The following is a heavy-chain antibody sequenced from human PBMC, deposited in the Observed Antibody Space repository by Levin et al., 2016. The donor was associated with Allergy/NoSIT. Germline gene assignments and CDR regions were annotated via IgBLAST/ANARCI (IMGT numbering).Heavy chain of an antibody. D-gene: IGHD1-1*01. Sequence: VRQAPGKGLEWVSYISSSSSAIYYADSVKGRFTISRDNAQNSLYLQMNSLRVDDTAVYYCVRDVNWAFDYWGQGILVTVSS. CDR2: ISSSSSAI. V-gene: IGHV3-48*01. J-gene: IGHJ4*02. CDR3: VRDVNWAFDY.